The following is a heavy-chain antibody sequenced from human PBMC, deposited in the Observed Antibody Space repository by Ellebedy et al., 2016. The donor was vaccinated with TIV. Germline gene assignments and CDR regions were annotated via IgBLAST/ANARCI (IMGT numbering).Heavy chain of an antibody. CDR3: ASAGGWSHSFDY. Sequence: SETLSLTXTVSGGSISSYYWGWIRQPPGKGLEWIGSIYHSGSTYYNPSLKSRVTISVDTSKNQFSLKLSSVTAADTAVYYCASAGGWSHSFDYWGQGTLVTVSS. CDR2: IYHSGST. V-gene: IGHV4-39*07. D-gene: IGHD6-19*01. J-gene: IGHJ4*02. CDR1: GGSISSYY.